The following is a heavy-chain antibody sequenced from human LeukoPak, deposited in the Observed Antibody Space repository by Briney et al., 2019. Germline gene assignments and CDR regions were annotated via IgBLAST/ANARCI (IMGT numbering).Heavy chain of an antibody. J-gene: IGHJ4*02. D-gene: IGHD1-26*01. CDR1: GFTFSSYW. CDR3: ARRDSGSYSLPFDH. V-gene: IGHV3-7*05. CDR2: IRHDGREQ. Sequence: QPGGSLRLSCAASGFTFSSYWMSWVRQAPGKGLEWVANIRHDGREQYYVDSVKGRFTVSRDNAKNSLYLQMNSLSAEDTAVYYCARRDSGSYSLPFDHWGQGTLVTVSS.